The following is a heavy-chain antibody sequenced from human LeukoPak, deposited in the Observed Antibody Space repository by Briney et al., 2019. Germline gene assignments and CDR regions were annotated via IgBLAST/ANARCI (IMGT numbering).Heavy chain of an antibody. Sequence: GGSLRLSCAASGFIISSDYMSWVRQAPGKGREWVSVIYSDGSTNYADSVKGRFTISRYISMNTVYLQMNNLRAEDTAVYYCASWDWKFWGQGPLVTVSS. V-gene: IGHV3-66*01. D-gene: IGHD1-1*01. CDR3: ASWDWKF. CDR1: GFIISSDY. CDR2: IYSDGST. J-gene: IGHJ4*02.